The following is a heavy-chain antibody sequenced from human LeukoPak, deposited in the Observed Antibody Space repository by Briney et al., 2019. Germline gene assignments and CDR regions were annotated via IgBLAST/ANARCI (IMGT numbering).Heavy chain of an antibody. CDR1: GYTFTNHG. CDR2: ISAYNGDT. J-gene: IGHJ4*02. Sequence: ASVKVSCKASGYTFTNHGITWVRQAPGQGLEWMGWISAYNGDTKYAQKLQGRVTMTTDTSTNTAYMELRSLRSDDTAVYYCARASRPFSSGYYWTFDYWGQGTLVTVSS. V-gene: IGHV1-18*01. CDR3: ARASRPFSSGYYWTFDY. D-gene: IGHD3-22*01.